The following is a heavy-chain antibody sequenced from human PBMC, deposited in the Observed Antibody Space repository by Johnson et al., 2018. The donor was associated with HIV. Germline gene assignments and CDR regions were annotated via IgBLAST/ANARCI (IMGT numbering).Heavy chain of an antibody. CDR1: GFTFSSYG. CDR2: ISYDGSNK. D-gene: IGHD2-2*01. J-gene: IGHJ3*02. V-gene: IGHV3-30*03. CDR3: ARDLEDSVVVPAAIGAFDI. Sequence: QVQLVESGGGLVQPGRSLRLSCAASGFTFSSYGMHWVRQAPGKGLEWVAVISYDGSNKYYADSVKGRFTISRDNSKNTLYLQMNSLRAEDTAVYYCARDLEDSVVVPAAIGAFDIWGQGTMVTVSS.